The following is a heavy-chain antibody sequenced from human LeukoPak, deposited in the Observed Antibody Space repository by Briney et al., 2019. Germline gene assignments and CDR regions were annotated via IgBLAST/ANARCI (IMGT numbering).Heavy chain of an antibody. CDR1: GGSLSSGDYY. V-gene: IGHV4-30-4*01. J-gene: IGHJ4*02. CDR3: ARAESDFYYFDY. Sequence: SETLSLTCTVSGGSLSSGDYYWSWIRQPPGKGLEWIGYIYYSGSTYYNPSLKSRVTISVDTSKNQFSLKLSSVTAADTAVYYCARAESDFYYFDYWGQGTLVTVSS. CDR2: IYYSGST.